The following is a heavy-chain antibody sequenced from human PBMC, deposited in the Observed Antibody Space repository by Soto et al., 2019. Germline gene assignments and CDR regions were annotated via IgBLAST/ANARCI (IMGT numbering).Heavy chain of an antibody. CDR2: INHSGST. Sequence: QVQLQQWGAGLLKPSETLSLTCAVYGGSFSGYYWSWIRQPPGKGLEWIGEINHSGSTNYNPSLKGRVTISVDTSKNQFSLKLSSVPAADTAVYYCARVTGRYYYGMDVWGQGTTVTVSS. J-gene: IGHJ6*02. CDR1: GGSFSGYY. V-gene: IGHV4-34*01. CDR3: ARVTGRYYYGMDV.